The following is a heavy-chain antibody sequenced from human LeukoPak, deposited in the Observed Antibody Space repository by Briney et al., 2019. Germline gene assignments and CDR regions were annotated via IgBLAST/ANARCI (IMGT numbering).Heavy chain of an antibody. CDR3: ARGALVGWFDY. D-gene: IGHD6-19*01. CDR1: GGSISSYY. J-gene: IGHJ4*02. Sequence: PSETLSLTCTVSGGSISSYYWSWIRQPPGKGLEWIGYIFTSGSPNYKPSLKSGVTISLNTSKNQFSLNLSSVTTADTAVYYCARGALVGWFDYWGQGTLVTVSS. CDR2: IFTSGSP. V-gene: IGHV4-59*01.